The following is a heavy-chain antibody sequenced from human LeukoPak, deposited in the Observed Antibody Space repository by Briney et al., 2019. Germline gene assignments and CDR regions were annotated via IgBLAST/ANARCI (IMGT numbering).Heavy chain of an antibody. D-gene: IGHD6-19*01. V-gene: IGHV3-30*02. CDR3: AKDAGIAVAGTFWIDY. Sequence: GGSLRLSCAASGFTFSSYGMHWVRQAPGKGLEWVAVIWYDGSNKYYADSVKGRFTISRDNSKNTLYLQMNSLRAEDTAVYYCAKDAGIAVAGTFWIDYWGQGTLVTVSS. CDR1: GFTFSSYG. J-gene: IGHJ4*02. CDR2: IWYDGSNK.